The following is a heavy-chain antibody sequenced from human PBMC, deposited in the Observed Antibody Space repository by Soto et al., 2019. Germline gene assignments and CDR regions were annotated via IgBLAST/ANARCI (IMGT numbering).Heavy chain of an antibody. CDR1: GGSVSSGDYY. J-gene: IGHJ4*02. D-gene: IGHD3-9*01. V-gene: IGHV4-30-4*01. Sequence: SETLSLTCTVSGGSVSSGDYYWSWIRQSPGKGLEWIGYIYYSGSTYYNPSLKSRVIISVDMSKNTLYLQMNSLRAEDTAVYYCAKPRVQRSKLRYFDPPDYWGQGTLVTVSS. CDR2: IYYSGST. CDR3: AKPRVQRSKLRYFDPPDY.